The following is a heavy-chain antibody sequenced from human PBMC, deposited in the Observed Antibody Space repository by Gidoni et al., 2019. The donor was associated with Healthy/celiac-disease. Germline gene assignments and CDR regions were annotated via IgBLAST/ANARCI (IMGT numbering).Heavy chain of an antibody. CDR1: GFPFSSYG. D-gene: IGHD3-10*01. V-gene: IGHV3-30*18. CDR3: AKVGGLGETSEPPDY. J-gene: IGHJ4*02. CDR2: IAYYGSNK. Sequence: VQLVESGGGVVQPGRSLRLSCAASGFPFSSYGMHWVRQAPGQGLEWVAVIAYYGSNKYYTDSVKGRFTISRDNSKNTRYLQMNSLRAEDTAVYYCAKVGGLGETSEPPDYWGQGTLVTVSS.